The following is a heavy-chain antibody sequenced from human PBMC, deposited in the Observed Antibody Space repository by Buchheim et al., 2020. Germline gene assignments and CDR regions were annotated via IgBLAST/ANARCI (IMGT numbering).Heavy chain of an antibody. CDR2: VDKNHAT. D-gene: IGHD1-26*01. CDR3: LTGSPSAGY. CDR1: GFFIGGSN. Sequence: EVQVVESGGGLVQPGGSLKVSCAVSGFFIGGSNMHWVRQASGVGLEWVGRVDKNHATIYGASVRGRFIISRDDSKNMAYLYMSSLEVEDTATYFCLTGSPSAGYWGQGIL. V-gene: IGHV3-73*01. J-gene: IGHJ4*02.